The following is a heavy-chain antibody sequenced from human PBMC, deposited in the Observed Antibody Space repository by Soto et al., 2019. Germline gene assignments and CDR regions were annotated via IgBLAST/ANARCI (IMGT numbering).Heavy chain of an antibody. V-gene: IGHV3-23*01. Sequence: EVQLLESGGGLVQPGGSLRLSCAASGFTFSSYAMSWVRQAPGKGLEWVSAISGSGGSTYYADSVKGRFTISRDNSKNTLFLQMNSLRAEDTAVYYCAKIHDYGDHEGWFDPWGQGTLVTVSS. D-gene: IGHD4-17*01. CDR2: ISGSGGST. CDR3: AKIHDYGDHEGWFDP. CDR1: GFTFSSYA. J-gene: IGHJ5*02.